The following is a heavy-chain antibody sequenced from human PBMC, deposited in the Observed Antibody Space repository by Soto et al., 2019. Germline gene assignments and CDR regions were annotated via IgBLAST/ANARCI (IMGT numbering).Heavy chain of an antibody. CDR2: IYYSGST. J-gene: IGHJ4*02. CDR1: GGSISSYY. V-gene: IGHV4-59*08. Sequence: SETLSLTCTVSGGSISSYYWSWIRQPPGKGLEWIGYIYYSGSTNYNPSLKSRVTISVDTSKNQFSLKLSSVTAADTAVYYCARQRYSSGYVDYWGQGTLVTVSS. CDR3: ARQRYSSGYVDY. D-gene: IGHD6-19*01.